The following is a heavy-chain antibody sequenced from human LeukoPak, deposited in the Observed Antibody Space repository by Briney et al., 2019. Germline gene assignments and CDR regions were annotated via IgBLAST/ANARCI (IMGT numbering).Heavy chain of an antibody. CDR3: ARVPGITGTNDWFDP. Sequence: SQTLSLTCTVSGGSISSDNYYWSWIRQPAGKELEWIGRFYHTGSTDYNPSVKSRVTISVDTSKNQFSLKLSSVTAADTAVYYCARVPGITGTNDWFDPWGQGTLVTVSS. J-gene: IGHJ5*02. V-gene: IGHV4-61*02. CDR1: GGSISSDNYY. D-gene: IGHD1-7*01. CDR2: FYHTGST.